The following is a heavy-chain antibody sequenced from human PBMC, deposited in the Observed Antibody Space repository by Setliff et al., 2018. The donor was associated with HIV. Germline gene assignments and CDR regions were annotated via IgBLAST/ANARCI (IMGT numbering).Heavy chain of an antibody. J-gene: IGHJ3*01. CDR2: ISAYTGNT. D-gene: IGHD6-6*01. V-gene: IGHV1-18*01. CDR3: ARGRRSRDDSFDF. Sequence: ASVKVSCKASGYSVATHGLSWVRQAPGEGLEWMGWISAYTGNTNYAQKFHGRVRMTTDSSTSTGYMELTSLLSDDTAVYYCARGRRSRDDSFDFWGQGTLVTVSS. CDR1: GYSVATHG.